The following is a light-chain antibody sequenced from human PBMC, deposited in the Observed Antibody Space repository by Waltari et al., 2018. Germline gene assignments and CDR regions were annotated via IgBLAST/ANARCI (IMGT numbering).Light chain of an antibody. CDR1: SSDVGGYNY. CDR3: CSVAGRLYV. V-gene: IGLV2-11*01. Sequence: QSALTQPRSVSGSPGQSVTISCTGTSSDVGGYNYVSWYQQHPGEAPIFMMYDVNKRPSGVPDRFSGSKSGNTASLTISGLQAEDEADYYCCSVAGRLYVFGTGTKVTVL. CDR2: DVN. J-gene: IGLJ1*01.